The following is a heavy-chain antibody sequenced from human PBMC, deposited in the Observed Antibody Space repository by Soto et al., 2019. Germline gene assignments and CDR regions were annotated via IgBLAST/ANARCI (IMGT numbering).Heavy chain of an antibody. D-gene: IGHD2-15*01. Sequence: SETLSLTCAVSGGSISSSNWWSWVRQPPGKGLEWIGEIYHSGRTNYNPSLKSRVTISVDKSKILFSLKLTSVTAADTAVYYCARVGCSGGTCYSEKYYFDYWGQGTLVPSP. CDR2: IYHSGRT. J-gene: IGHJ4*02. CDR3: ARVGCSGGTCYSEKYYFDY. CDR1: GGSISSSNW. V-gene: IGHV4-4*02.